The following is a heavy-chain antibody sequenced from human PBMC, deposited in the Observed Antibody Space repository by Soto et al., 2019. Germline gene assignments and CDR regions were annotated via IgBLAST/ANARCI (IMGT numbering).Heavy chain of an antibody. V-gene: IGHV1-69*01. D-gene: IGHD1-26*01. CDR2: IIPILGTV. CDR1: GGTFSSYA. J-gene: IGHJ3*02. Sequence: QVQLVQSGAEVKKPGSSVKVSCKASGGTFSSYAISWVRQAPGQGLEWMGGIIPILGTVNYAQKFQGRVTITADESTSTAYMQLSSLRSEDTAVYYCARVVGATTAVAFDIWGQGTMVTVSS. CDR3: ARVVGATTAVAFDI.